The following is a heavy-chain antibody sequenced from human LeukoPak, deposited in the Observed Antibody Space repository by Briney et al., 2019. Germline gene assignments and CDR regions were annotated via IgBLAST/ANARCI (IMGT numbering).Heavy chain of an antibody. CDR2: VFHTGSA. J-gene: IGHJ6*03. D-gene: IGHD1-1*01. Sequence: KPSQTLSLICTVSGGSFTTSGYYWSWIRKPPGQGLEWIGYVFHTGSAYYNSSLKNRVTISVDKSKSQFSLKLTSVTAADTAIYYCARDATARGGGGMDVWGKGTTVIVSS. CDR1: GGSFTTSGYY. V-gene: IGHV4-30-2*01. CDR3: ARDATARGGGGMDV.